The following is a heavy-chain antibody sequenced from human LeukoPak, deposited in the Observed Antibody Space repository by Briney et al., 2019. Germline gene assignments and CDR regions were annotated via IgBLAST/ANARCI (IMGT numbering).Heavy chain of an antibody. D-gene: IGHD2-2*01. CDR3: ARGVTYRKDFDY. J-gene: IGHJ4*02. Sequence: ASVKVSCKASGGTFSTYAVSWVRQAPGQGLEWMGGIIPIFGTANYAQKFQGRVTITADESTSTAYMELSSLRSEDTAVYYCARGVTYRKDFDYWGQGTLVTVSS. V-gene: IGHV1-69*13. CDR2: IIPIFGTA. CDR1: GGTFSTYA.